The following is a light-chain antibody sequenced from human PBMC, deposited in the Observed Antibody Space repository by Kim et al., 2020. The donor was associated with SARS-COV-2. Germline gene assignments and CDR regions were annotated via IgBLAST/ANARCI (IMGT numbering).Light chain of an antibody. Sequence: EIVMSQSPATLSVSPGERGTLSCRASQSISNKLAWYQQKPGQAPRLLIYGASTRATGIPARFSGSGSGTEFTLTISSLQSEDFAVYYCQQYDNWPLTFGGGTKVDIK. CDR2: GAS. J-gene: IGKJ4*01. CDR1: QSISNK. V-gene: IGKV3-15*01. CDR3: QQYDNWPLT.